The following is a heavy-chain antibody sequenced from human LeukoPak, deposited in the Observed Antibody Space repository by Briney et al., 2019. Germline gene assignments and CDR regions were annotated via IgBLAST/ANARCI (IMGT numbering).Heavy chain of an antibody. CDR2: IIPILGTA. CDR1: GGTFSSYA. Sequence: SVKVSCKASGGTFSSYAISWVRQAPGQGLEWMGGIIPILGTANYAQKFQGRVTITADESTSTAYMELSSLRSEDTAVYYCANQSGYSYGFPNYYYGMDVWGQGTTVTVSS. J-gene: IGHJ6*02. V-gene: IGHV1-69*13. D-gene: IGHD5-18*01. CDR3: ANQSGYSYGFPNYYYGMDV.